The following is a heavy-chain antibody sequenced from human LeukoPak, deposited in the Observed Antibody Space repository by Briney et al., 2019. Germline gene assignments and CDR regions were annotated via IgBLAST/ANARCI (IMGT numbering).Heavy chain of an antibody. CDR3: ARVYDSSASGFDY. CDR1: GGSISSYY. V-gene: IGHV4-59*01. J-gene: IGHJ4*02. CDR2: IYYSGRT. Sequence: SETLSLTCTVSGGSISSYYWSWIRQPPGKGLEWIGYIYYSGRTNYNPSLKGRVTISVDTSKNQFSLKLSSVTAADTAVYYCARVYDSSASGFDYWGQGTLVTVSS. D-gene: IGHD3-22*01.